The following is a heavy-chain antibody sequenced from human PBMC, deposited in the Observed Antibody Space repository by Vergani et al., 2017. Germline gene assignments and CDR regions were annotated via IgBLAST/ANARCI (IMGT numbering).Heavy chain of an antibody. D-gene: IGHD2-2*01. J-gene: IGHJ6*02. CDR1: GGTFSSYA. V-gene: IGHV1-69*13. CDR2: IIPIFGTA. Sequence: QVQLVQSGAEVKKPGSSVKVSCKASGGTFSSYAISWVRQAPGQGLEWMGRIIPIFGTANYAQKFQGRVTITADESTSTVYMELSSLRSEDTAVYYCARSQVDIVVVPAASSKRYGMDVWGQGTTVTVSS. CDR3: ARSQVDIVVVPAASSKRYGMDV.